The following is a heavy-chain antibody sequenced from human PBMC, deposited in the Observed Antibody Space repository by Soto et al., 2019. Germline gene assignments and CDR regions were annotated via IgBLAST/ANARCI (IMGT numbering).Heavy chain of an antibody. V-gene: IGHV3-74*01. D-gene: IGHD1-1*01. CDR1: GFTFSMSW. CDR2: INSDGSST. Sequence: GGSLRLSCAASGFTFSMSWMHWVRQAPGKGLVWVSRINSDGSSTNYADSVKGRFTVSRDNAKNTLYLQMNSLRAEDTAVYYCASSVVQVAPFDPWGQGTLVTVSS. CDR3: ASSVVQVAPFDP. J-gene: IGHJ5*02.